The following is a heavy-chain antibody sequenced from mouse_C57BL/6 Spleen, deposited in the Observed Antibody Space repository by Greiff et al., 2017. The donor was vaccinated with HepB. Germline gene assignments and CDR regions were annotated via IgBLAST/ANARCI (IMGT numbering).Heavy chain of an antibody. CDR1: GFTFSDYY. CDR3: ARDYYGSSYGAMDY. Sequence: EVHLVESGGGLVQPGGSLKLSCAASGFTFSDYYMYWVRQTPEKRLEWVAYISNGGGSTYYPDTVKGRFTISRDNAKNTLYLQMSRLKSEDTAMYYCARDYYGSSYGAMDYWGQGTSVTVSS. D-gene: IGHD1-1*01. V-gene: IGHV5-12*01. J-gene: IGHJ4*01. CDR2: ISNGGGST.